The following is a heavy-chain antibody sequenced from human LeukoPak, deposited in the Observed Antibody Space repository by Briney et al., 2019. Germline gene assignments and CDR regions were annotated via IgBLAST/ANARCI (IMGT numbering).Heavy chain of an antibody. CDR2: ISWNSGNM. D-gene: IGHD6-13*01. CDR3: AKGPGLGAGKRYLDL. J-gene: IGHJ2*01. V-gene: IGHV3-9*01. CDR1: GFMFNDYA. Sequence: GRSLRLSCAPSGFMFNDYALHWVRQAPGKGLEWVSSISWNSGNMYYVDSVKGRFTISRDNAKNSLSLQMNSLKPEDTALYYCAKGPGLGAGKRYLDLRGRGTLVIVSS.